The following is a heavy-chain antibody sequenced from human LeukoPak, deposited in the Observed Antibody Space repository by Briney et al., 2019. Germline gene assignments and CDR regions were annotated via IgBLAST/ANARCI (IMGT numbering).Heavy chain of an antibody. Sequence: PGGSLRLSCAASGFSFTNYWMSWVRQAPGKGLEWVANIKQDGSEKHYVDSVKGRFTISRDNAKNSVYLQMSSLRAEDTAVYYCARDRGSLDFSWGQGTLVTVSS. V-gene: IGHV3-7*01. D-gene: IGHD3/OR15-3a*01. CDR3: ARDRGSLDFS. CDR1: GFSFTNYW. J-gene: IGHJ4*02. CDR2: IKQDGSEK.